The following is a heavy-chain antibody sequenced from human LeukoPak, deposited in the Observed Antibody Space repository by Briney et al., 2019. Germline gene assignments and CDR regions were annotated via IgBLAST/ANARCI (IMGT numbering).Heavy chain of an antibody. CDR3: AEDQRY. J-gene: IGHJ4*02. CDR2: ISGGGGVT. Sequence: GGSLRLSCAASGITDSNYAMTWVRQAPGKGLEWVSSISGGGGVTYYADSVKDRFTISRDFSKNTVYLRMNSLRAGDTAVYYCAEDQRYWGQGTLVTVSS. V-gene: IGHV3-23*01. CDR1: GITDSNYA.